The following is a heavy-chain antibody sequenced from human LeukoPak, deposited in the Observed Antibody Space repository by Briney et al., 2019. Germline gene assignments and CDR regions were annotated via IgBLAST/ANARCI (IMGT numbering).Heavy chain of an antibody. J-gene: IGHJ5*02. D-gene: IGHD6-19*01. CDR2: IYYSGST. CDR1: GGSISSYY. Sequence: SETLSLTCTVSGGSISSYYWSWIRQPPGKGLEWIGYIYYSGSTNYNPSLKSRVTISVDTSKNQFSLKLSSVTAADTAVYYCARHESGWYYFWFDLWGQGTLVTVSS. V-gene: IGHV4-59*08. CDR3: ARHESGWYYFWFDL.